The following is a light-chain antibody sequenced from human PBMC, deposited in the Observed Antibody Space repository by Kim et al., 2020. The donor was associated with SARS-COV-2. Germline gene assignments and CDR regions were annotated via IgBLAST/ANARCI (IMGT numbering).Light chain of an antibody. V-gene: IGKV3-11*01. J-gene: IGKJ4*01. CDR2: GAS. CDR3: QQRSNWPPLT. CDR1: QSIGSF. Sequence: SPGERATLSCRASQSIGSFLAWYQQKPGQAPRLLIYGASNRATGSPARFSGSGSGTDFTLTISSLEPEDFAVYYCQQRSNWPPLTFGGGTRVEIK.